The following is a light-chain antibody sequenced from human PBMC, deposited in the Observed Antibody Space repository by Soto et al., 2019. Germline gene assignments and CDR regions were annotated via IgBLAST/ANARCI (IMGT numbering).Light chain of an antibody. J-gene: IGKJ2*01. V-gene: IGKV1-39*01. CDR1: QTINSY. CDR2: GAS. CDR3: QQSYSTRGTT. Sequence: DIQMTQSPSSLSASVGDRVTITCRASQTINSYLNWYQQKPGKAPKLLIYGASTLQSGVPSRFSGSGSGTDFTLTISSLQPEDFATYYCQQSYSTRGTTFGQGTKLEIK.